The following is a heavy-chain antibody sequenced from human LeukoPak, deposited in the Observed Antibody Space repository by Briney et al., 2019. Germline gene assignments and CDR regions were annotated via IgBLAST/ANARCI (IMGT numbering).Heavy chain of an antibody. Sequence: ASVKVSCKASGYTFTGYYMHWVRQAPGQGLEWMGRINPNSGGTNYAQKFQGRVTMTRDTSISTAYMELSRLRSDDTAVYYCARVYSSSSPTDYWGQGTLVTVSS. CDR3: ARVYSSSSPTDY. J-gene: IGHJ4*02. CDR1: GYTFTGYY. CDR2: INPNSGGT. V-gene: IGHV1-2*06. D-gene: IGHD6-6*01.